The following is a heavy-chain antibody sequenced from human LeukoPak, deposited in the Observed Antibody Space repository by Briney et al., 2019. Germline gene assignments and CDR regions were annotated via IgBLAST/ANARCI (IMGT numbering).Heavy chain of an antibody. Sequence: SETLSLTCAVYGGSFSGYYWSWIRQPPGKGLEWIGEINHSGSTNYNPSLKSRVAISVDTSKNQFSLKLSSVTAADTAVYYCARTTEGGYTYDYFYYYYMDVWGKGTTVTISS. V-gene: IGHV4-34*01. CDR3: ARTTEGGYTYDYFYYYYMDV. CDR2: INHSGST. CDR1: GGSFSGYY. J-gene: IGHJ6*03. D-gene: IGHD5-18*01.